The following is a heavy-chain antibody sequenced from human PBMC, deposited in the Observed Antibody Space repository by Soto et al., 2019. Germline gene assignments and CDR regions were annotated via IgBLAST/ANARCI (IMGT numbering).Heavy chain of an antibody. CDR2: MNPNSGNT. D-gene: IGHD3-10*01. CDR3: ARAYYYGSGSYYTYYYYMDV. V-gene: IGHV1-8*01. Sequence: GASVKVSCKASGYTFTSYDINWVRQATGQGLEWMGWMNPNSGNTGYAQKFQGRVTMTRNTSISTAYMELSSLRSEDTAVYYCARAYYYGSGSYYTYYYYMDVWGKGTTVTISS. CDR1: GYTFTSYD. J-gene: IGHJ6*03.